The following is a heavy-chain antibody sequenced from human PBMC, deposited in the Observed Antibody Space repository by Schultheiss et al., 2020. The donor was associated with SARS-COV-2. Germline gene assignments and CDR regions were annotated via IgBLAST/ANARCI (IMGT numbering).Heavy chain of an antibody. J-gene: IGHJ6*02. V-gene: IGHV1-2*06. CDR2: INPNTGDT. CDR1: GYTFSNYY. CDR3: ARVKDSSSLMSNYYYYGMDV. D-gene: IGHD6-13*01. Sequence: ASVKVSCKTSGYTFSNYYMHWVRQAPGQGLEWMGRINPNTGDTDYAQKFQGRVTMTRDTSISTAYMELSRLRSDDTAVYYCARVKDSSSLMSNYYYYGMDVWGQGTTVTVSS.